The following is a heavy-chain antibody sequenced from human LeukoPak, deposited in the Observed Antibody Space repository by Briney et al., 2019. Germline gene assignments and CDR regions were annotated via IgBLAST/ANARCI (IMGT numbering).Heavy chain of an antibody. D-gene: IGHD3-22*01. Sequence: SETLSLTCTVSGYSISSGYYWGWIRQPPGKGLERIGSIYHSGSTYYNPSLKSRVTISVDTSKNQFSLKLSSVTAADTAVYYCARDLSPHFYYDSSGYFDYWGQGTLVTVSS. CDR3: ARDLSPHFYYDSSGYFDY. CDR2: IYHSGST. CDR1: GYSISSGYY. J-gene: IGHJ4*02. V-gene: IGHV4-38-2*02.